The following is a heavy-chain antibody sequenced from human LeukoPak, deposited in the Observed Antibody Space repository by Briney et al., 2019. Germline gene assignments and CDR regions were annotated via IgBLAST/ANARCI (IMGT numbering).Heavy chain of an antibody. J-gene: IGHJ4*02. V-gene: IGHV4-34*01. Sequence: SETLSLTCAVYGGSFSGYYWSWIRQPPGKGLEWIGEINHSGSTNYNPSLKSRVTISVDTSKNQFSLKLSSVTAADTAVYYCARTHSSGWYEGGEFDYWGQGTLVTVSS. D-gene: IGHD6-19*01. CDR2: INHSGST. CDR3: ARTHSSGWYEGGEFDY. CDR1: GGSFSGYY.